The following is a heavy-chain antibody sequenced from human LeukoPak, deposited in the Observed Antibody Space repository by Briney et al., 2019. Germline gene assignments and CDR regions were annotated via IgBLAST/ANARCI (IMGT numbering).Heavy chain of an antibody. Sequence: ASVKVSCKASGGTFSSYAISWVRQAPGQGLEWMGIINPSGGSTSYAQKFQGRVTMTRDTSTSTVYMELSSLRSEDTAVYYCAREEAGGYGVYWGQGTLVTVSS. J-gene: IGHJ4*02. CDR1: GGTFSSYA. D-gene: IGHD2-8*02. CDR2: INPSGGST. V-gene: IGHV1-46*01. CDR3: AREEAGGYGVY.